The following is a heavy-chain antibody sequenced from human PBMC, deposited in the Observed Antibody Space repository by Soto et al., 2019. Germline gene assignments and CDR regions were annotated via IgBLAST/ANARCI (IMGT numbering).Heavy chain of an antibody. Sequence: QEQLQESGPGLVKPSGTLSVTCAVSGGSISSNNWWTWVRQPHGKGLEWIGEISHSGSTNYNPSLKSRFTMSVDQSKNQFSLILSSVTAADAAVYCCARVPPPIAGYNWFEPWGQGTLVSVSS. CDR2: ISHSGST. CDR1: GGSISSNNW. D-gene: IGHD6-13*01. V-gene: IGHV4-4*01. J-gene: IGHJ5*02. CDR3: ARVPPPIAGYNWFEP.